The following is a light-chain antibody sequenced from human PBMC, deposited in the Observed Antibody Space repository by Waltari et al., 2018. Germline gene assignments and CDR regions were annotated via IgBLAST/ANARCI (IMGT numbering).Light chain of an antibody. CDR1: NSRLKR. Sequence: SYVPTQPPSISVAQGQTATITSGGTNSRLKRVHWYQQKSGQAPVLFGYDDSTRPSGIPERIAGAKLGNTATLTLSRVEAGDEADYYCQVWDTTRYHVVFGGGTKLSVL. V-gene: IGLV3-21*02. J-gene: IGLJ2*01. CDR2: DDS. CDR3: QVWDTTRYHVV.